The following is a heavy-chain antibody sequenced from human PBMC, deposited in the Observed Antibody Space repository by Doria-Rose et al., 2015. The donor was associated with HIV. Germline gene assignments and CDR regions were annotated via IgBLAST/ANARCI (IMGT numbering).Heavy chain of an antibody. D-gene: IGHD6-13*01. CDR3: ARIKSSRWYHKYYFDF. J-gene: IGHJ4*02. Sequence: QVTLKESDPVLVKPTETLTLTCTVSGVSLSSPGMGVSWIRQPPGKALEWPANIFSDDERSYKPSLKSRLTISRGTSKSQVVLTMTDMDPVDTATYYCARIKSSRWYHKYYFDFWGQGTLVIVSA. CDR1: GVSLSSPGMG. CDR2: IFSDDER. V-gene: IGHV2-26*01.